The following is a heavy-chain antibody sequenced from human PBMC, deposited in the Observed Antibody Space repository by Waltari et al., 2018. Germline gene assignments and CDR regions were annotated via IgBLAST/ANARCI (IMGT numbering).Heavy chain of an antibody. CDR2: IYYSVST. CDR3: ASQTYYDFWSGYFYFDY. Sequence: QVQLQESGPGLVKPSETLSLTCTVSGGTISSYLWRWLRQPPGKGLEWIGYIYYSVSTNYNPSLKSRVTISVDTSKNQFSLKLSSVTAADTAVYYCASQTYYDFWSGYFYFDYWGQGTLVTVSS. J-gene: IGHJ4*02. D-gene: IGHD3-3*01. CDR1: GGTISSYL. V-gene: IGHV4-59*01.